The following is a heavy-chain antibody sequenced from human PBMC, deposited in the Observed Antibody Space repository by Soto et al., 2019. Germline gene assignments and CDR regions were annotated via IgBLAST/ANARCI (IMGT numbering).Heavy chain of an antibody. J-gene: IGHJ4*02. CDR3: AKVPRGYGDYFDS. CDR1: GFTFYDYD. Sequence: PGGSLGLACAASGFTFYDYDVDWVRQAPGQGLEWVAGISHNSGSGGYADSVKGRFTISRDNAQNSLYLLMNSLRPEDTALYYCAKVPRGYGDYFDSWGQGTLVTVSS. CDR2: ISHNSGSG. D-gene: IGHD4-17*01. V-gene: IGHV3-9*01.